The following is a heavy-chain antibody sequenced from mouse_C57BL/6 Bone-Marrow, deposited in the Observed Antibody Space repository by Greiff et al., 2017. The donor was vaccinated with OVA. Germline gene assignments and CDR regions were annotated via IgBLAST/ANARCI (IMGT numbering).Heavy chain of an antibody. Sequence: EVKLMESGPVLVKPGASVKMSCKASGYTFTDYYMNWVKQSHGKSLEWIGVINPYNGGTSYNQKFKGKATLTVDKSSSTAYMELNSLTSEDSAVYYCARSRGPYYFDYWGQGTTLTVSS. CDR2: INPYNGGT. CDR3: ARSRGPYYFDY. J-gene: IGHJ2*01. CDR1: GYTFTDYY. V-gene: IGHV1-19*01.